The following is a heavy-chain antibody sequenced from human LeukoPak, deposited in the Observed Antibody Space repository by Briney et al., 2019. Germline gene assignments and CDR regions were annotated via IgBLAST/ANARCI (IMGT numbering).Heavy chain of an antibody. CDR2: ISGSDGST. D-gene: IGHD3-10*01. Sequence: TGVSLRLSCAASGFTFSIYAMIWARQAPGKGLEWVSAISGSDGSTHYADPVKGRFTISRDNSKNTLYLQMNSLRAEDTAIYYCAKSPYGSGSYGNAGYYWGQGTLVTVSS. J-gene: IGHJ4*02. V-gene: IGHV3-23*01. CDR3: AKSPYGSGSYGNAGYY. CDR1: GFTFSIYA.